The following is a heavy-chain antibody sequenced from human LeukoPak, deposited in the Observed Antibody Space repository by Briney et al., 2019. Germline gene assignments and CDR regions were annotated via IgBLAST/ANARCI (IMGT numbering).Heavy chain of an antibody. CDR3: ARVTPPPLYYFDH. D-gene: IGHD1-14*01. CDR1: GFTFSDHY. J-gene: IGHJ4*02. V-gene: IGHV3-72*01. Sequence: GGSLRLSCAASGFTFSDHYMDWVRQAPGKGLEWVGRIRKKANSYTTEYAASVKGRFTVSRDDSKNSLYLQMNSLKTEDTAVYYCARVTPPPLYYFDHWGQGTLVTVSS. CDR2: IRKKANSYTT.